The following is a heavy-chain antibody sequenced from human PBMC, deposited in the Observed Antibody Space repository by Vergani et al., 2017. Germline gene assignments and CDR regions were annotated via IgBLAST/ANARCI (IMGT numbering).Heavy chain of an antibody. Sequence: QVQLVESGGGVVQPGRSLRLSCAASGFTFSSYGMHWVRQAPGKGLEWVAVIWYDGSNKYYADSVKGRFTISRDNAKNSLYLQMNSLRAEDTAVYYCARVAHYYFDYWGQGTLVTVSS. V-gene: IGHV3-33*01. CDR2: IWYDGSNK. CDR1: GFTFSSYG. J-gene: IGHJ4*02. CDR3: ARVAHYYFDY.